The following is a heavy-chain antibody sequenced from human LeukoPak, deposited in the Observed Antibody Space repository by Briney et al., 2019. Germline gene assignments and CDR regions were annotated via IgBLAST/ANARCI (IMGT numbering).Heavy chain of an antibody. J-gene: IGHJ6*02. CDR2: HYYSGNT. Sequence: SETLSLTCTVSGGSISSGSYWWSWIRQHPERGLEWIGYHYYSGNTYYNPSLKSRVSISVDTSKNQLSLTLTSVTAVDTAVYYCARGHRTSSAYHCNAMDVWGQGTTVTVSS. V-gene: IGHV4-31*03. D-gene: IGHD2-8*01. CDR3: ARGHRTSSAYHCNAMDV. CDR1: GGSISSGSYW.